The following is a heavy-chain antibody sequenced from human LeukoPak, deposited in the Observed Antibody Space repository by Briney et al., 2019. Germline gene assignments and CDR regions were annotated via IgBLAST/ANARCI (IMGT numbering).Heavy chain of an antibody. CDR1: GGSISSGGYY. CDR3: ARVVYCGGDCYLNWFDP. J-gene: IGHJ5*02. CDR2: IYYSGST. D-gene: IGHD2-21*02. Sequence: PSETLSLTCAVSGGSISSGGYYWSWIRQHPGKGLEWIGYIYYSGSTYYNPSLKSRVTISVDTSKNQFSLKLSSVTAADTAVYYCARVVYCGGDCYLNWFDPWGQGTLVTVSS. V-gene: IGHV4-31*11.